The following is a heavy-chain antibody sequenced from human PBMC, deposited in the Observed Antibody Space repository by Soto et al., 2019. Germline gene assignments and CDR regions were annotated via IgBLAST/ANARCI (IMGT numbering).Heavy chain of an antibody. V-gene: IGHV4-34*01. CDR2: INHSVST. D-gene: IGHD5-12*01. J-gene: IGHJ4*02. CDR1: GGSFSGYY. Sequence: SETLSLTCAVYGGSFSGYYWSWIRQPPGKGLEWIGKINHSVSTNYNPSFKSRITISVDTSKNQFSMKLSSVTAADTAVYYGASLQGLYDYYFDYWGQGTLVTVSS. CDR3: ASLQGLYDYYFDY.